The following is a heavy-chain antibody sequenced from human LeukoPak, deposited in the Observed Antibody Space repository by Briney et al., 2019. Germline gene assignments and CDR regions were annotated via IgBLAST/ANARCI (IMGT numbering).Heavy chain of an antibody. V-gene: IGHV3-7*01. CDR3: AREFDGSASGAGY. J-gene: IGHJ4*02. D-gene: IGHD1-26*01. CDR1: GFTFSNHW. CDR2: IKQDGSET. Sequence: GGSLRLSCVVSGFTFSNHWMTWVRQTPGKGLEWVANIKQDGSETYYVGSVKGRFTISRDNAKNSLSLQMNSLRVEDTAVYYCAREFDGSASGAGYWGQGTLVTVSS.